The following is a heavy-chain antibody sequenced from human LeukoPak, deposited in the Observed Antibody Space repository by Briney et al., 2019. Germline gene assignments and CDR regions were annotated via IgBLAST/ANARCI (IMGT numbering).Heavy chain of an antibody. Sequence: GGSLRLSCAASGFTFSSYAMHWVRQAPGKGLEWVAVISYDGSNKYYADSVKGRFTISRDNSKNTLYLQMNSLRAEDTAVYYCAGEGRVGYYGSGSYSPHNWFDPWGQGTLVTVSS. CDR3: AGEGRVGYYGSGSYSPHNWFDP. D-gene: IGHD3-10*01. V-gene: IGHV3-30*04. J-gene: IGHJ5*02. CDR2: ISYDGSNK. CDR1: GFTFSSYA.